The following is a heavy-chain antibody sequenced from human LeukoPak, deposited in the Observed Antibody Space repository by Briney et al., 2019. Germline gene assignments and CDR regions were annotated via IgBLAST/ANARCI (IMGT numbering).Heavy chain of an antibody. V-gene: IGHV3-15*01. D-gene: IGHD3-16*01. CDR2: IKSKANGETT. CDR1: GFTFSDAW. Sequence: PGGSLRLSCSASGFTFSDAWMGWVRQAPGKGLEWVGRIKSKANGETTHFAAPVKGRFTISRDDSKNTLYLQMNGLKTEDTAVYYCARGGDYFDFWGRGTLVTVSS. J-gene: IGHJ4*02. CDR3: ARGGDYFDF.